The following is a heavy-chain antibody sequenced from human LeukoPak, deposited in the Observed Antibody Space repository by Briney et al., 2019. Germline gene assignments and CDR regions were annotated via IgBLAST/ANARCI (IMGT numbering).Heavy chain of an antibody. CDR1: GYTFTGYY. J-gene: IGHJ4*02. Sequence: ASVKVSCKASGYTFTGYYMHWVRQAPGQGLEWMGWIDPNNGGTNYAQKFQGRVTMTRDTSISTAYMELSRLTSDDTAVYSCARDPATTYYYDFWGQGTLITVSS. CDR3: ARDPATTYYYDF. V-gene: IGHV1-2*02. CDR2: IDPNNGGT. D-gene: IGHD2-2*01.